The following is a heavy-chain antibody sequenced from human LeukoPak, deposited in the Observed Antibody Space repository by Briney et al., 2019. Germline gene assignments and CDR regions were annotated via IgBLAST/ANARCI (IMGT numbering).Heavy chain of an antibody. V-gene: IGHV3-49*03. CDR1: GFTFGDYA. CDR3: TRVDQYYYYGMDV. Sequence: GGSLRLSCTASGFTFGDYAMSWFRQAPGKGLEWVGLIRSKAYGGTTEYAASVKGRFTISRDDSKSIAYLQMNSLKTEDTAVYYCTRVDQYYYYGMDVWGQGTTVTVSS. CDR2: IRSKAYGGTT. J-gene: IGHJ6*02.